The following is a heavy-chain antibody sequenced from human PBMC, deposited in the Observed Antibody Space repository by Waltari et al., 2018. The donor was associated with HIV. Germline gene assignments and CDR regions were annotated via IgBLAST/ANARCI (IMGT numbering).Heavy chain of an antibody. J-gene: IGHJ4*02. D-gene: IGHD3-22*01. CDR3: AQDADAAGYSFFGI. Sequence: EVQLSESGGALAQPGGSLSLSCAASGSISKSAMTWVRRAPGRGLRWGSTISGDAEDSYYAASVQGRFIISRDNSRNIVSLQMKILRAEDTAIYYCAQDADAAGYSFFGIWGQGTLVVVSS. V-gene: IGHV3-23*01. CDR1: GSISKSA. CDR2: ISGDAEDS.